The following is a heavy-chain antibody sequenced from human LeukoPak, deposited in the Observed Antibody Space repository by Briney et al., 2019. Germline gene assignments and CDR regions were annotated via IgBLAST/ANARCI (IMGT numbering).Heavy chain of an antibody. V-gene: IGHV5-10-1*01. Sequence: XSXXVXQXXXXXXXWMGRIDSSDSYPNYSPSFQGHVTISADKSISTAYLQWSSLKASDTAMYYCARTYGDYVPFDLWGRGTLVTVSS. CDR3: ARTYGDYVPFDL. J-gene: IGHJ2*01. CDR1: X. CDR2: IDSSDSYP. D-gene: IGHD4-17*01.